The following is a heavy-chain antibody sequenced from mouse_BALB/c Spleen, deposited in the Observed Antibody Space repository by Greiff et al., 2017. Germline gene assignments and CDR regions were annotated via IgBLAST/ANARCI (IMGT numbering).Heavy chain of an antibody. CDR1: GFNIKDTY. CDR2: IDPANGNT. V-gene: IGHV14-3*02. CDR3: ARRGITTVVAHDY. D-gene: IGHD1-1*01. J-gene: IGHJ2*01. Sequence: VQLQQSGAELVKPGASVKLSCTASGFNIKDTYMNWVKQRPEQGLEWIGRIDPANGNTKYDPKFQGKATITADTSSNTAYLQLSSLTSEDTAVYYCARRGITTVVAHDYWGQGTTLTVSS.